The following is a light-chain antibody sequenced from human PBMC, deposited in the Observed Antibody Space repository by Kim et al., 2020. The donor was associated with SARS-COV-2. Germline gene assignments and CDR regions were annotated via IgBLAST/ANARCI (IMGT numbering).Light chain of an antibody. CDR3: QVWVSSNVV. J-gene: IGLJ2*01. V-gene: IGLV3-9*01. Sequence: VALGQTARIASGGNSIGSTNVHWYQQMPGQAPVLVIYTDTNRPSGIPERFSGSNSGNTATLTISGAQAGDEADYYCQVWVSSNVVFGGGTQLTVL. CDR2: TDT. CDR1: SIGSTN.